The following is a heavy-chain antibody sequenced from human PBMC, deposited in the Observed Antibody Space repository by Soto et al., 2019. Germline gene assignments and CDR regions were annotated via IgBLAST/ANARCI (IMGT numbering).Heavy chain of an antibody. CDR1: GGSTSSGDYY. CDR2: IYYSGST. J-gene: IGHJ6*02. D-gene: IGHD3-3*01. Sequence: SETLSLTCTVSGGSTSSGDYYWSWIRQPPGKGLEWIGYIYYSGSTYYNPSLKSRVTISVDTSKNQFSLKLSSVTAADTAVYYCARDFLEWLSPSHLQYYYYYGMDVWGQGTTVTVSS. V-gene: IGHV4-30-4*01. CDR3: ARDFLEWLSPSHLQYYYYYGMDV.